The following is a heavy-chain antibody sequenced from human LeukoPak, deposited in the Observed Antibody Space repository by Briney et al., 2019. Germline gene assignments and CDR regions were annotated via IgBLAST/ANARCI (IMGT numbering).Heavy chain of an antibody. CDR1: GGSISSYY. CDR3: ARGLRRDFDY. CDR2: IYYTGST. D-gene: IGHD1-14*01. J-gene: IGHJ4*02. Sequence: PSETLSLTCTVSGGSISSYYWNWIRQPPGKGLEWIGYIYYTGSTNYNPSLKSQVTISVDTSKNQFSLKLSSVTAADTAVYYCARGLRRDFDYWGQGTLVTVSS. V-gene: IGHV4-59*01.